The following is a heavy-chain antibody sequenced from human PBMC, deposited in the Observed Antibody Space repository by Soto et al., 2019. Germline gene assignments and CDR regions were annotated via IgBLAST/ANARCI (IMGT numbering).Heavy chain of an antibody. D-gene: IGHD2-15*01. V-gene: IGHV4-59*01. Sequence: QVQLQESGPGLVKPSETLSLTCTVSGGSMSGYHWTWIRQSPGKELEFIGSVFDSGSTKSNPSLRSRVAVSMDASKNQFSLTLCSVTATDTAVYYCASCLNSAGSCLRFLRWGQGTLVTVSS. CDR3: ASCLNSAGSCLRFLR. J-gene: IGHJ1*01. CDR2: VFDSGST. CDR1: GGSMSGYH.